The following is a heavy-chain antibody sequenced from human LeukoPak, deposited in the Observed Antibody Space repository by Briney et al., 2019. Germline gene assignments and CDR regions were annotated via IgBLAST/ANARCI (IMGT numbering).Heavy chain of an antibody. CDR3: ARRAVAHYYYYMDV. Sequence: GESLKISCQGSGSSFTSYWIGWVRPLPGKGLGWMGIIYPGDSDTRYSPSFQGQVTISADKSISTAYLQWSSLKASDTAMYYCARRAVAHYYYYMDVWGKGTTVTISS. D-gene: IGHD6-19*01. CDR1: GSSFTSYW. J-gene: IGHJ6*03. CDR2: IYPGDSDT. V-gene: IGHV5-51*01.